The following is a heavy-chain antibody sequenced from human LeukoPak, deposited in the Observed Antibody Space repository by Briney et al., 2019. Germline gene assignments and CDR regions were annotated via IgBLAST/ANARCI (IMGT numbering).Heavy chain of an antibody. V-gene: IGHV1-18*01. D-gene: IGHD3-22*01. J-gene: IGHJ5*02. Sequence: APVKVSRKGSGYAFTNYVISWVRQAPGQGLKWMGWISPYNGNTDYAEKLQDRVTMTADTSTSTVYVELQSLRSDDTAVYYCARDGDYYDSSGYYGAWGQGTLVTVSS. CDR2: ISPYNGNT. CDR1: GYAFTNYV. CDR3: ARDGDYYDSSGYYGA.